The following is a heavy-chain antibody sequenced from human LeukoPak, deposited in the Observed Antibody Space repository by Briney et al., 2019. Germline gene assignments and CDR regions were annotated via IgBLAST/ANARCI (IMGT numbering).Heavy chain of an antibody. CDR1: GITFSRYA. CDR3: AKWGIVVVTAASV. D-gene: IGHD2-2*01. CDR2: FSGSGGST. Sequence: PGASLRLSCAASGITFSRYAMSWVRQAPGKVLEWVSGFSGSGGSTYYADSVKGRFTISRDNSKNTLYLQMNSLRAEDKAVYYCAKWGIVVVTAASVWGQGTTVTVSS. J-gene: IGHJ6*02. V-gene: IGHV3-23*01.